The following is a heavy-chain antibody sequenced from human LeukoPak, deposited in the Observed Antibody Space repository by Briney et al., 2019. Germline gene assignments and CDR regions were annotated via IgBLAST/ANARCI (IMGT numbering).Heavy chain of an antibody. J-gene: IGHJ6*02. CDR2: ISYDGSNK. D-gene: IGHD3-10*01. CDR1: GFTFSSYG. Sequence: GGSLRLSCAASGFTFSSYGMHWVRQAPGKGLEWVAVISYDGSNKYYADSVKGRFTISRDNSKNTLYLQMNSLRAEDTAVYCCARALSGFGEYRYGMDVWGQGTTVTVSS. CDR3: ARALSGFGEYRYGMDV. V-gene: IGHV3-30*03.